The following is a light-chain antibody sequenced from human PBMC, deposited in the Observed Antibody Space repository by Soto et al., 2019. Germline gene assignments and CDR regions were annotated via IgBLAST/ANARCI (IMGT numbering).Light chain of an antibody. CDR2: EGN. Sequence: QSVLTQPASVSGSPGQSITISCTASSSHIGSSHLVSWYQHHSGKAPKLIIYEGNKRPSGVSNRFSGSKSGKTASLTISGLQAEDEGTYYCCSYAGSSPPYVFGTGTKV. CDR1: SSHIGSSHL. J-gene: IGLJ1*01. CDR3: CSYAGSSPPYV. V-gene: IGLV2-23*01.